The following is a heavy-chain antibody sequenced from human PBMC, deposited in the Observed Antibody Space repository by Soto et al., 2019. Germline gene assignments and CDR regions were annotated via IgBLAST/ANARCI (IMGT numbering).Heavy chain of an antibody. CDR2: IYYSGST. V-gene: IGHV4-31*03. J-gene: IGHJ6*02. CDR3: ARGRCSSTSCYPLAYYYYGMDV. Sequence: SETLSLTCTVSGGSISSGGYYWSWIRQHPGKGLEWIGYIYYSGSTYYNPSLKSRVTISVDTSKNQFSLKLSSVTAADTAVYYCARGRCSSTSCYPLAYYYYGMDVWGQGTTVTSP. D-gene: IGHD2-2*01. CDR1: GGSISSGGYY.